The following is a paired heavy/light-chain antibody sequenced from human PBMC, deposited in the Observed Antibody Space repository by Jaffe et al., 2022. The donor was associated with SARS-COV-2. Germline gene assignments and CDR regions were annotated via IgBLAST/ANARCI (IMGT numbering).Heavy chain of an antibody. J-gene: IGHJ4*02. Sequence: QVQLQQWGAGLLKPSETLSLTCAVYGGSFSGYYWSWIRQPPGKGLEWIGEVHHSGSTNFNPSLKSRVTMSVDTSKNQFFLKLSSVTAADTAVYYCAREGEESGRSLAVFDYWGQGTLVTVSS. V-gene: IGHV4-34*01. CDR2: VHHSGST. CDR1: GGSFSGYY. D-gene: IGHD5-12*01. CDR3: AREGEESGRSLAVFDY.
Light chain of an antibody. Sequence: DIQMTQSPSSLSAFVGDRVTITCRASQSISRYLNWYQQKPGKAPKLLIYVASSLQSGVPSRFSGSGSGTDFTLTISSLQPEDFATYYCQQSYNSPRTFGQGTKVEIK. V-gene: IGKV1-39*01. CDR2: VAS. J-gene: IGKJ1*01. CDR1: QSISRY. CDR3: QQSYNSPRT.